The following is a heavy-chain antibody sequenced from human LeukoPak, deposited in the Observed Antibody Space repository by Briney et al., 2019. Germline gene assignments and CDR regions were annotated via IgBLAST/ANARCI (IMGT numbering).Heavy chain of an antibody. CDR3: VVYCSSTSCYISKGMDV. CDR2: FDPEDGET. D-gene: IGHD2-2*02. CDR1: GYTLTELS. J-gene: IGHJ6*02. Sequence: ASVKVSCKVSGYTLTELSMHWVRQAPGKGLEWMGGFDPEDGETIYAQKFQGRVTMTEDTSTDTAYMELSSLRSEDTAVYYCVVYCSSTSCYISKGMDVWGQGTTVAVSS. V-gene: IGHV1-24*01.